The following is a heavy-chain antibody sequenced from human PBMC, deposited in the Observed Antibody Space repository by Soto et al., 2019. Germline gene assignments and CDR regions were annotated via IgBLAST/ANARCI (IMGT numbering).Heavy chain of an antibody. Sequence: QVQLVESGGGVVQPGRSLRLSCATSGFTFRFYDMHWVRQAPGKGLEWVAIISRDGNNKDYGDSVKGRFTISRDNSKNTLYLQMNSLRGEYTAVYYCAKDAYTPIRTTAHDSGGLDHWGRGTLVTVSS. CDR3: AKDAYTPIRTTAHDSGGLDH. J-gene: IGHJ4*02. D-gene: IGHD4-4*01. V-gene: IGHV3-30*18. CDR2: ISRDGNNK. CDR1: GFTFRFYD.